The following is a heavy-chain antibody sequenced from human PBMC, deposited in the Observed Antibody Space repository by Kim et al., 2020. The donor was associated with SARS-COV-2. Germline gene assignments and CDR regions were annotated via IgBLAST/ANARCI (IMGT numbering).Heavy chain of an antibody. Sequence: PVKGRFTISRDDSKNTLYLQMNSLKTEDTAVYYCTTDMYYYDSSGYYPDYWGQGTLVTVSS. D-gene: IGHD3-22*01. CDR3: TTDMYYYDSSGYYPDY. V-gene: IGHV3-15*01. J-gene: IGHJ4*02.